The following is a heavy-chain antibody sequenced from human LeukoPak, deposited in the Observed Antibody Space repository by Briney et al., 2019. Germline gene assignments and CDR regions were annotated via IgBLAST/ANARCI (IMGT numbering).Heavy chain of an antibody. D-gene: IGHD3-9*01. CDR2: INPNSGGT. Sequence: ASVKVSCTASGYTFTGYYMHWVRQAPGQGLEWMGWINPNSGGTNYAQKFQGRVTMTRDTSISTAYMELSRLRSDDTAVYYCARGVGDDILTGYYNPWLFDYWGQGTLVTVSS. CDR3: ARGVGDDILTGYYNPWLFDY. CDR1: GYTFTGYY. V-gene: IGHV1-2*02. J-gene: IGHJ4*02.